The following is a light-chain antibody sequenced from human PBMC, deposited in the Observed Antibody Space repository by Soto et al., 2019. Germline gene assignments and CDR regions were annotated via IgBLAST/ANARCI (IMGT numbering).Light chain of an antibody. CDR3: QQYNSYPWT. CDR2: MAS. J-gene: IGKJ1*01. Sequence: DIQMTQSPSTLSASVGDRVTITCRASQSISSWLAWYQQKPGKAPKLLIYMASSLESGVPSRFSGSGSGTEFTLTISRLQPDDFAAYYCQQYNSYPWTFGQGTKVEIK. V-gene: IGKV1-5*03. CDR1: QSISSW.